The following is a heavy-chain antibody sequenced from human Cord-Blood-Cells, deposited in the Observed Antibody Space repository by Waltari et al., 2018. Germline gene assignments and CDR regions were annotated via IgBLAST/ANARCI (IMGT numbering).Heavy chain of an antibody. J-gene: IGHJ6*03. CDR1: GFSLSNARMG. CDR2: IFSNDEK. CDR3: ARIRGLMDYYYYYMDV. D-gene: IGHD2-21*02. Sequence: QVTLKESGPVLVKPTETLTLTCTVSGFSLSNARMGVSWIRQPPGKALEWLAHIFSNDEKSYSTSLKSRLTISKDTAKSQVVLTMTNMDPVDTATYYCARIRGLMDYYYYYMDVWGKGTTVTVSS. V-gene: IGHV2-26*01.